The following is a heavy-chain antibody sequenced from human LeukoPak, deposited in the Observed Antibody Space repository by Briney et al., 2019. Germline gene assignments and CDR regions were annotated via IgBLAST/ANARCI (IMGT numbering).Heavy chain of an antibody. D-gene: IGHD3-10*01. CDR1: GFTVSSNY. CDR2: IYSGGST. V-gene: IGHV3-53*01. CDR3: ARGGILLWFGESPTHGMDV. J-gene: IGHJ6*02. Sequence: GGSLRLSCAASGFTVSSNYMSWVRQAPGKGLEWVSVIYSGGSTYYADSVKGRFTISRDNSKNTLYLQMNSLRAEDTAVYYCARGGILLWFGESPTHGMDVWGQGTTVTVSS.